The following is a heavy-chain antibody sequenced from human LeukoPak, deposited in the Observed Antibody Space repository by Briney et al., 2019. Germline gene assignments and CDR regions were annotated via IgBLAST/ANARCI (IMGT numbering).Heavy chain of an antibody. V-gene: IGHV4-59*01. CDR3: ARGSRDGFNHFDY. CDR2: IYYSGST. D-gene: IGHD5-24*01. Sequence: SETLSLTCTISGGSITSYHWSWIRQPPGKGLEWIGYIYYSGSTNYNPSLKSRVTISVDTSKNQFSLNLRSVTAADTAVYYCARGSRDGFNHFDYWGQGTLVTVSS. J-gene: IGHJ4*02. CDR1: GGSITSYH.